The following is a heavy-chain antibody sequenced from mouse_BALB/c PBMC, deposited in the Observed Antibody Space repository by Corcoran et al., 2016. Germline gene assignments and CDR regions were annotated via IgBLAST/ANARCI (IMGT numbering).Heavy chain of an antibody. CDR3: ARYYGYARDY. J-gene: IGHJ4*01. Sequence: QVQLQQSGPELVKPGASVKISCKASGYSFTSYYIHWVKQRPGQGLEGIGWIFPGSGNTKYNEKFKGKATLTADTSSSTAYMQLSSLTSEDSAVYFCARYYGYARDYWGQGTSVTCSS. CDR2: IFPGSGNT. CDR1: GYSFTSYY. V-gene: IGHV1-66*01. D-gene: IGHD1-1*02.